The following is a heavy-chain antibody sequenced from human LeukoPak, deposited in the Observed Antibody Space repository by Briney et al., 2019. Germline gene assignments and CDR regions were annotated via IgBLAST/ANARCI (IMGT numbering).Heavy chain of an antibody. D-gene: IGHD6-19*01. CDR2: IISTGGTI. CDR1: GFTFSDYY. J-gene: IGHJ3*02. CDR3: AGYSSGWFGAFHI. Sequence: GGSLRLSCAASGFTFSDYYMSWIHQAPGKGLEWLSSIISTGGTIYYADSVKGRFTIPTDNAKNSLYLQMNSLRAEDTPVYYCAGYSSGWFGAFHIWGEATMVTVSS. V-gene: IGHV3-11*04.